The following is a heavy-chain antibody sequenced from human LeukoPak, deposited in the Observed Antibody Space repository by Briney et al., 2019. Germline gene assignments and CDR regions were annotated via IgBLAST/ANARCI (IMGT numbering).Heavy chain of an antibody. D-gene: IGHD4-11*01. CDR2: IYYSGST. CDR1: GYSISSGYY. J-gene: IGHJ6*03. V-gene: IGHV4-38-2*02. CDR3: ARIVATLTYYYYMDV. Sequence: SETLSLTCTVSGYSISSGYYWGWIRQPPGKGLEWIGSIYYSGSTYYNPSLKSRVTISVDTSKNQFSLKLSSVTAADTAVYYCARIVATLTYYYYMDVWGKGTTVTVSS.